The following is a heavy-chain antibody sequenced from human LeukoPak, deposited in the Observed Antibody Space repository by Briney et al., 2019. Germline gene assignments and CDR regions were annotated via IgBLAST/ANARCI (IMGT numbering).Heavy chain of an antibody. J-gene: IGHJ3*01. CDR2: VSAYNGNT. V-gene: IGHV1-18*01. D-gene: IGHD6-19*01. CDR1: GYTFTNSG. CDR3: ARDAPQWRNAFDF. Sequence: ASVMVSCKASGYTFTNSGICWVRQAPGQGLEWMGWVSAYNGNTNYAQKFQGRVTMTTDTSTSTAYMELRSLRSDDTAVYFCARDAPQWRNAFDFWGQGTMVTVSS.